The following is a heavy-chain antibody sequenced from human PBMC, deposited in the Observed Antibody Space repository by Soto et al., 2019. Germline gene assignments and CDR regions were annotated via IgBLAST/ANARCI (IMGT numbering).Heavy chain of an antibody. J-gene: IGHJ4*02. V-gene: IGHV3-21*01. Sequence: PGGSLRLSCAASGFTFSSYSMNWVRQAPGKGLEWVSSISSSSSYIYYADSVEGRFTISRDNAKNSLYLQMNSLRAEDTAVYYCARDDSSGYYYRYNFDYWGQGTLVTVSS. D-gene: IGHD3-22*01. CDR2: ISSSSSYI. CDR3: ARDDSSGYYYRYNFDY. CDR1: GFTFSSYS.